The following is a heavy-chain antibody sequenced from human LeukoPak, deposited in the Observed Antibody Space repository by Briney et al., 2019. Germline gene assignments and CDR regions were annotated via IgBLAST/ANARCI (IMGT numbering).Heavy chain of an antibody. CDR2: IYYSGST. CDR3: ARESQEKYYFDY. J-gene: IGHJ4*02. D-gene: IGHD5-24*01. Sequence: SSETLSLTCTVSGGSISSYYWSWIRQPPGKGLEWIGYIYYSGSTNYNPSLKSRVTISVDTSKNQFSLKLSSVTAADTAVYYCARESQEKYYFDYWGQGTLVTVSS. V-gene: IGHV4-59*01. CDR1: GGSISSYY.